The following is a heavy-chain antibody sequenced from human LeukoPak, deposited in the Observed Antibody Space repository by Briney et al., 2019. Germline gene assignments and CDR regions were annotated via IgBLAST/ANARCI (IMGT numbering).Heavy chain of an antibody. CDR2: INHSGST. J-gene: IGHJ4*02. CDR1: GGSFSGYY. CDR3: ARGQLRRITIFGVVIRGWSFDY. Sequence: PSETLSLTCAVYGGSFSGYYWSWIRQPPGKGLEWIGEINHSGSTNYNPSLKSRVTISVDTSKNQFSLKLSSVTAADTAVYYCARGQLRRITIFGVVIRGWSFDYWGQGTLVTVSS. V-gene: IGHV4-34*01. D-gene: IGHD3-3*01.